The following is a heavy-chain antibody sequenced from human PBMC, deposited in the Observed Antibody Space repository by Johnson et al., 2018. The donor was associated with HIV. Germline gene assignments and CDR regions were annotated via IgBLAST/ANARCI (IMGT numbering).Heavy chain of an antibody. V-gene: IGHV3-30*18. D-gene: IGHD2-21*01. CDR3: AKSIVVVLVGHNDDAFDL. CDR2: VSHDKRAV. J-gene: IGHJ3*01. Sequence: QEQLVESGGGVVQPGRSLRLSCAASGFTFERYGIHWVRQAPGKGLEWVAFVSHDKRAVYYGDSVKGRFTISRDNSYNTVDLQMSNLTTEDTAIYYCAKSIVVVLVGHNDDAFDLWGQGTMVSVSS. CDR1: GFTFERYG.